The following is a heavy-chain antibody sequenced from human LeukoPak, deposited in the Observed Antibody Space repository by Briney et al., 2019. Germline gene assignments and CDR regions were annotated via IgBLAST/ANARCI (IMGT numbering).Heavy chain of an antibody. D-gene: IGHD3-22*01. CDR3: ARDQYDSSGYGFDY. J-gene: IGHJ4*02. CDR2: ISSSSSTI. CDR1: GFTFSSHS. Sequence: GGSLRLSCAASGFTFSSHSMNWVREAPGKGLEWVSYISSSSSTIYYADSVKGRFTISRDNAKNSLYLQMNSLRAEDTAVYYCARDQYDSSGYGFDYWGQGTLVTVSS. V-gene: IGHV3-48*01.